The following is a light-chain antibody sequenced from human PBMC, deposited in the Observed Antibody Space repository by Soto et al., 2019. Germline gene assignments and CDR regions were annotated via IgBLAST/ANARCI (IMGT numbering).Light chain of an antibody. CDR1: QTVSRY. V-gene: IGKV1-39*01. CDR2: AAS. Sequence: DIQLTQSPSSLSASVGDTVTITCRASQTVSRYLNWYQQKSGTAPKLLIYAASTLHTGVPSRFSGRGSGTDFTLTINNLQPEDVAAYYCQKYNSAPLTFGGGTKVDIK. CDR3: QKYNSAPLT. J-gene: IGKJ4*01.